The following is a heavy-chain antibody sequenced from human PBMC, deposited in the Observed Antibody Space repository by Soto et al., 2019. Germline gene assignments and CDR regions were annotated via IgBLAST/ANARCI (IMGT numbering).Heavy chain of an antibody. J-gene: IGHJ6*02. CDR2: MNPNSANT. D-gene: IGHD3-16*01. CDR3: AREGVRGMDV. Sequence: QVQLVQYGAEVKKPGASVKVSCKASGYSCTSYAINWVRQATGQGLEWMGWMNPNSANTGYAQKFQGRVTMTRNTSISTAYMELSSLRSEDTAVYNCAREGVRGMDVWGQGTTVTVSS. V-gene: IGHV1-8*01. CDR1: GYSCTSYA.